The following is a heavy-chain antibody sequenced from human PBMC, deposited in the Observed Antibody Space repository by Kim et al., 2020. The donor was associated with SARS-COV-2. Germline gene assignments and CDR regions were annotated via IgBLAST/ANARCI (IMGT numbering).Heavy chain of an antibody. CDR3: PSCIAAADNPYYYYGMDV. CDR2: IIPIFGTA. J-gene: IGHJ6*02. Sequence: SVKVSCKASGGTFSSYAISWVRQAPGQGLEWMGGIIPIFGTANYAQKFQGRVTITADESTSTAYMELSSLRSEDTAVYYCPSCIAAADNPYYYYGMDVWGQGATVTVSS. CDR1: GGTFSSYA. D-gene: IGHD6-13*01. V-gene: IGHV1-69*13.